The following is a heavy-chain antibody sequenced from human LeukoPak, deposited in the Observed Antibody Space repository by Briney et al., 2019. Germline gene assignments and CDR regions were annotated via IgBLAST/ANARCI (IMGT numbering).Heavy chain of an antibody. D-gene: IGHD2-2*01. J-gene: IGHJ4*02. CDR2: INAGNGNT. CDR3: ARDRRAMPNDY. CDR1: GYTFTSYA. Sequence: ASVKVSCKASGYTFTSYAMQWVRQAPGQRLEWMGWINAGNGNTKYSQKFQGRVTITRDTSASTAYMELSSLRSEDTAVYYCARDRRAMPNDYWGQGTLVTVSS. V-gene: IGHV1-3*01.